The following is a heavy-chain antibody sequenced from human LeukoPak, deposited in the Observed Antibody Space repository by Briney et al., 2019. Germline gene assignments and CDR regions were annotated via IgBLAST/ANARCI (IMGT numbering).Heavy chain of an antibody. D-gene: IGHD3-10*01. V-gene: IGHV2-70*11. J-gene: IGHJ4*02. CDR1: GFSLSTSVVC. Sequence: SGPTLVNPTQPLTLTCTFSGFSLSTSVVCVSWIRQPPGKALEWLARIDWDDDKYYSTSLKTRLTISKDTSRNQVVLTMTNMDPVDTATYYCARMCYASGVDDYWGQGTLVTVFS. CDR2: IDWDDDK. CDR3: ARMCYASGVDDY.